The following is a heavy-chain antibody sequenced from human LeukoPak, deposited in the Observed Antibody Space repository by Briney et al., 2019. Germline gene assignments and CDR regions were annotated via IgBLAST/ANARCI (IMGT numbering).Heavy chain of an antibody. D-gene: IGHD6-25*01. CDR2: VYYGRSP. CDR3: ARSSGTGTFSY. V-gene: IGHV4-39*02. Sequence: SETLSLTCTVSGGSISSYYWAWIRQPPGKGLEWIGSVYYGRSPYFDPSLESRATISVDTSKNHFSLKMSSVTAADTAVYYCARSSGTGTFSYWGQGTLVTVSS. CDR1: GGSISSYY. J-gene: IGHJ4*02.